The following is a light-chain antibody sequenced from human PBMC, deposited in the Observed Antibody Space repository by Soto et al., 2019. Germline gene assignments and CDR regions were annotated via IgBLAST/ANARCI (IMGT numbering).Light chain of an antibody. CDR3: SSYTSTSYTSSSSVV. V-gene: IGLV2-14*01. CDR2: EVS. J-gene: IGLJ2*01. Sequence: QSVLTQPASVSGSPGQSITISCTGTRNDVGGYNYVSWYQQHPGKAPKLMIYEVSNRPSGVSNRFSGSKSGNTASLTISGLRAEDEADYYCSSYTSTSYTSSSSVVFGGGTKLTV. CDR1: RNDVGGYNY.